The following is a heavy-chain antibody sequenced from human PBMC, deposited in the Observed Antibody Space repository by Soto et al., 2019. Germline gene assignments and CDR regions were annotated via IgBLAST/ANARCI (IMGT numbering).Heavy chain of an antibody. D-gene: IGHD3-3*01. CDR1: GGSISSGDYY. CDR3: ARGAPITIFGVATSNWFDP. V-gene: IGHV4-30-4*01. J-gene: IGHJ5*02. Sequence: PSETLSLTCTVSGGSISSGDYYWSWIRQPPGKGLEWIGYIYYSGSTYYNPSLKSRVTISVDTSKNQFSLKLSSVTAADTAVYYCARGAPITIFGVATSNWFDPWGQGTLVTVSS. CDR2: IYYSGST.